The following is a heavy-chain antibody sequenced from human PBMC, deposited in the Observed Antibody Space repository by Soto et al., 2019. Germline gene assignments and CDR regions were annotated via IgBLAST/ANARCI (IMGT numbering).Heavy chain of an antibody. CDR2: IYHSGST. V-gene: IGHV4-30-2*01. D-gene: IGHD2-15*01. Sequence: QLQLQESGSGLVKPSQTLSLTCAVSGGSISSGGYSWSWIRQPPGKGLEWIGYIYHSGSTYYNPSPQRRDPLSVDRSKNQFPLKLSSVTAADTAVYYCARGQVVAAQHWGQGTLVTVSS. CDR3: ARGQVVAAQH. J-gene: IGHJ4*02. CDR1: GGSISSGGYS.